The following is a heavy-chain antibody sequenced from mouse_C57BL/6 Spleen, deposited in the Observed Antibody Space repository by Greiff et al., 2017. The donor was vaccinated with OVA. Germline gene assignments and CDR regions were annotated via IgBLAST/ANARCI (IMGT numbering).Heavy chain of an antibody. V-gene: IGHV5-4*01. J-gene: IGHJ3*01. CDR1: GFTFSSYA. Sequence: EVMLVESGGGLVKPGGSLKLSCAASGFTFSSYAMSWVRQTPEKRLEWVATISDGGSYTYYPDNVKGRFTISRDNAKNNLYLQMSNLKSEDTAMYYCARDYDGSSYGWFAYWGQGTLVTVSA. CDR3: ARDYDGSSYGWFAY. CDR2: ISDGGSYT. D-gene: IGHD1-1*01.